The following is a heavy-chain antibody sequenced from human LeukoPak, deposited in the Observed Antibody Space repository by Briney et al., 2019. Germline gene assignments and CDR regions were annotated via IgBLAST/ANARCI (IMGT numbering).Heavy chain of an antibody. CDR1: GFSFSSYA. Sequence: GGSLRLSCVASGFSFSSYAMTWVRQAPGKGLEWVAVISYDGSNKYYADSVKGRFTISRDNSKNTLYLQMNSLRAEDTAVYYCALLNNGITIFGGWGQGTLVTVSS. CDR2: ISYDGSNK. J-gene: IGHJ4*02. V-gene: IGHV3-30*03. D-gene: IGHD3-3*01. CDR3: ALLNNGITIFGG.